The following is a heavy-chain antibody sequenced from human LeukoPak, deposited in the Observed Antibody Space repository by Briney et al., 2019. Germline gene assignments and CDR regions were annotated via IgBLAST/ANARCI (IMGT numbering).Heavy chain of an antibody. V-gene: IGHV3-48*03. CDR1: GFTLSSYE. CDR3: AREGPYYDILTGSPDYMDV. J-gene: IGHJ6*03. CDR2: ISSSGSTI. D-gene: IGHD3-9*01. Sequence: GGSLRLSCAASGFTLSSYEMNWVRQAPGKGLEWVSYISSSGSTIYYADSVKGRFTISRGNAKNSLYLQMNSLRAEDTAVYYCAREGPYYDILTGSPDYMDVWGKGTTVTVSS.